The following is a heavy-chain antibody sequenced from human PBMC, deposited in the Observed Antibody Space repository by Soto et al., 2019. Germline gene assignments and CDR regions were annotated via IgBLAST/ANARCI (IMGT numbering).Heavy chain of an antibody. CDR2: IKRDGSEK. Sequence: EVQLVESGGDLAQPGASLRLSCAASGFTFSDYGMPWVRQAPGKGLECMANIKRDGSEKFYVDSVRGRFSISRDNAKNSVYQQMNSLKVDNKAVYDCARGNWGTGIYYFDQWGQGTLVTVSS. J-gene: IGHJ4*02. V-gene: IGHV3-7*01. CDR1: GFTFSDYG. CDR3: ARGNWGTGIYYFDQ. D-gene: IGHD7-27*01.